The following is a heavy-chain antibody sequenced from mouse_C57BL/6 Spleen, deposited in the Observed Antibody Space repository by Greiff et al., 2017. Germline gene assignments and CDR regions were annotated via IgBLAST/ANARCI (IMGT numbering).Heavy chain of an antibody. V-gene: IGHV14-3*01. CDR1: GFNIKNTY. Sequence: EVQLQQSVAELVRPGASVKLSCTASGFNIKNTYMHWVKQRPEQGLEWIGRIDPANGNTKYAPKFQGKATITADTSSNTAYLQLSSLTSEDTAIYYCARSNFSHYDGSSYAMDYWGQGTSVTVSS. J-gene: IGHJ4*01. D-gene: IGHD1-1*01. CDR3: ARSNFSHYDGSSYAMDY. CDR2: IDPANGNT.